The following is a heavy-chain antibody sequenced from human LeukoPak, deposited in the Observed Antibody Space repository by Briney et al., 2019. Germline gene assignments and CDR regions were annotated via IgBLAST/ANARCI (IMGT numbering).Heavy chain of an antibody. J-gene: IGHJ4*02. D-gene: IGHD3-16*01. Sequence: GGSLRLSCAASGFTFSSYAMSWVRQTPGKGLEWISTIRMTGGSTYYADSVKGRFTISRDNSKNTLHLQMNSLRAEDTAVYYCAKGGGITRPYFDYWGQGTLVTVSS. CDR3: AKGGGITRPYFDY. V-gene: IGHV3-23*01. CDR2: IRMTGGST. CDR1: GFTFSSYA.